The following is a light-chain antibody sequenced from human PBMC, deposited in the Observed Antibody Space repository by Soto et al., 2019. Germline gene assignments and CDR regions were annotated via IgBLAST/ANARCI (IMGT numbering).Light chain of an antibody. Sequence: EIVMTQSPATLSVSPGERATLSCRASQSVSSNLAWYQQKPGQAPRLLIYGASTSATCVPARFSGSGSGTEITIAIISLQSEDFAIYYCQQYNNRTPRTFGHGTKVEIK. CDR1: QSVSSN. V-gene: IGKV3-15*01. J-gene: IGKJ1*01. CDR2: GAS. CDR3: QQYNNRTPRT.